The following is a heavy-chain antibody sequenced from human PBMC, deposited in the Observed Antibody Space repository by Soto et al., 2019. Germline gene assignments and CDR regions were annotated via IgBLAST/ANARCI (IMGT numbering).Heavy chain of an antibody. CDR1: GGSFSGYY. CDR2: INHSGST. D-gene: IGHD4-17*01. V-gene: IGHV4-34*01. J-gene: IGHJ4*02. Sequence: SETLSLTCAVYGGSFSGYYWSWIRQPPGRGLEWIGEINHSGSTNYNPSLKSRVTISVDTSKNQFSLKLNSVTAADTAVYYCATVRFPAYWGQGTLVTVSS. CDR3: ATVRFPAY.